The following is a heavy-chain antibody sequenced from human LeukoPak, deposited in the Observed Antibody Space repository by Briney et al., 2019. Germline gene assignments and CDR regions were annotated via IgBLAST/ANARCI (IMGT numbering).Heavy chain of an antibody. CDR1: GFTFSSYA. J-gene: IGHJ4*02. Sequence: GGSLRLSCAASGFTFSSYAMSWVRQAPGKGLEWASTITGGGGSTYYADSVKGRFTISRDNSKNTLYLQMNSLRAEDTAVYYCAKILGSGSYYYFDYWGQGTLVTVSS. V-gene: IGHV3-23*01. CDR2: ITGGGGST. D-gene: IGHD3-10*01. CDR3: AKILGSGSYYYFDY.